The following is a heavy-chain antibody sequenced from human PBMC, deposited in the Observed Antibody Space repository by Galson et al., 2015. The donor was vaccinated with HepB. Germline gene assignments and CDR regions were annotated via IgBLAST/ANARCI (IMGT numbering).Heavy chain of an antibody. D-gene: IGHD2/OR15-2a*01. V-gene: IGHV3-21*06. CDR3: ARGNTANTVFYDWFDP. J-gene: IGHJ5*02. CDR2: ISGGSSYI. CDR1: GFDFNDYT. Sequence: LRLSCAASGFDFNDYTLAWVRQAPGKGLEGVSSISGGSSYIFYADSVRGRFTISRDNANDLVILQMNSLRAEDTAIYYCARGNTANTVFYDWFDPWGQGTLVTVSS.